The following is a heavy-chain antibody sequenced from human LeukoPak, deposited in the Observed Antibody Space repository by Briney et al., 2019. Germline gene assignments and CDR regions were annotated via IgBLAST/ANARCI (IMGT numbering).Heavy chain of an antibody. CDR2: ISAYNGNT. CDR1: GYTLTELS. V-gene: IGHV1-18*01. J-gene: IGHJ3*02. D-gene: IGHD2-15*01. CDR3: ARESPGGVAAFDI. Sequence: ASVKVSCKVSGYTLTELSMHWVRQAPGQGLEWMGWISAYNGNTNYAQKLQGRVTMTTDTSTSTAYMELRSLRSDDTAVYYCARESPGGVAAFDIWGQGTMVTVSS.